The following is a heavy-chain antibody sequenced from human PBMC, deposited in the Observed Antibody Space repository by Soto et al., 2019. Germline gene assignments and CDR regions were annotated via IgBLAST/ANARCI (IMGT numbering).Heavy chain of an antibody. CDR3: AKDGYDSSGEPDNWFDP. Sequence: EVQLLESGGGLVQPGGSLRLSCAASGFTFSSYAMSWVRQAPGKGLEWVSAISGSGGSTYYADSVKGRFTISRDNSKNTLYLQMNSLRAEDTAVYYCAKDGYDSSGEPDNWFDPWGQGTLVTVSS. J-gene: IGHJ5*02. V-gene: IGHV3-23*01. CDR1: GFTFSSYA. CDR2: ISGSGGST. D-gene: IGHD3-22*01.